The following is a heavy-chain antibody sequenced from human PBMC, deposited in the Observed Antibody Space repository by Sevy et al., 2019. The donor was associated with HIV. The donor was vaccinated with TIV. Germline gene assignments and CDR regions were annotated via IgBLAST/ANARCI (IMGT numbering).Heavy chain of an antibody. CDR1: GFTFRDAW. D-gene: IGHD2-8*01. CDR2: IKSKTDGETT. CDR3: INNRGFCTNGAWGEYFDY. Sequence: GGSLRLSCAASGFTFRDAWMTWVRQAPGKGLEWVGRIKSKTDGETTDYATPVKGRFTISRDDSKNTLYLQMNSLKTEDTALYYCINNRGFCTNGAWGEYFDYWGQGTLVTVSS. J-gene: IGHJ4*02. V-gene: IGHV3-15*01.